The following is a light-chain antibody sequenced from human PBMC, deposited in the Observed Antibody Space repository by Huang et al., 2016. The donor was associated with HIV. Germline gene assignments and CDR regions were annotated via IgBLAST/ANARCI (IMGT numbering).Light chain of an antibody. V-gene: IGKV3-20*01. CDR2: GAS. J-gene: IGKJ1*01. CDR3: QQYGTSPLT. Sequence: EVVLTQSPGTLSLSPGKRVALSCRASETIASNYLAWYRQSPGQAPRLLIYGASNRATETPDRFSGSGSGTDFTLTITKLEPEDSAVYDCQQYGTSPLTFAQGTRVEIK. CDR1: ETIASNY.